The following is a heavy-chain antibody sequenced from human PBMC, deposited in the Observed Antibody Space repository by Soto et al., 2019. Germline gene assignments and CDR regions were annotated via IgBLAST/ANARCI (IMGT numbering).Heavy chain of an antibody. Sequence: GESLKISCKGSGYSFTSHWIGWVRQMPGKGLEYMGIIWPGDSDTRYSPSFQGQVTISADKSTSTAYLQWSSLKASDTAMYYCARPFDSSGGFDYWGQGTLVTVSS. CDR1: GYSFTSHW. D-gene: IGHD6-19*01. V-gene: IGHV5-51*01. J-gene: IGHJ4*02. CDR2: IWPGDSDT. CDR3: ARPFDSSGGFDY.